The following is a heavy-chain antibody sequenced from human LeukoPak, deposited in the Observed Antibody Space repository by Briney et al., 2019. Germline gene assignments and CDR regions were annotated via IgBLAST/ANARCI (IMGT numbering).Heavy chain of an antibody. CDR1: GFTFSSYS. J-gene: IGHJ4*02. CDR3: ARERASSSWTLFGY. V-gene: IGHV3-21*01. CDR2: ISSSSSYI. D-gene: IGHD6-13*01. Sequence: GSLRLSCAASGFTFSSYSMNWVRQAPGKGLEWVSSISSSSSYIYYADSVRGRFTISRDDAKNSLYLQMNSLIAEDTAVYYCARERASSSWTLFGYWGQGTLVTVSS.